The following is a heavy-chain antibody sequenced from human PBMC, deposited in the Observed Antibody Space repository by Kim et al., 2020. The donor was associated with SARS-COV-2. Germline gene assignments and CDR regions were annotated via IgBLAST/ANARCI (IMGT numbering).Heavy chain of an antibody. V-gene: IGHV3-11*01. CDR2: ISSSGSTI. CDR3: ARDSGSSWFSWFDP. J-gene: IGHJ5*02. D-gene: IGHD6-13*01. Sequence: LSLTCAASGFTFSDYYMSWIRQAPGKGLEWVSYISSSGSTIYYADSVKGRFTISRDNAKNSLYLQMNSLRAEDTAVYYCARDSGSSWFSWFDPWGQGTLVTVSS. CDR1: GFTFSDYY.